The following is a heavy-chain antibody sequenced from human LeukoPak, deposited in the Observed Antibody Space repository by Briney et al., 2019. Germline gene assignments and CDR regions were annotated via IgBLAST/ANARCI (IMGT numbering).Heavy chain of an antibody. CDR1: GFTFSSYS. J-gene: IGHJ4*02. V-gene: IGHV3-21*01. Sequence: GGSLRLSCAASGFTFSSYSMNWVRQAPGKGLEWVSSISSSSSHIYYAVSVKGRFTISRDNAKNSLYLQMNSLRAEDTAVYYCARGGYDFDYWGQGTLVTVSS. D-gene: IGHD5-12*01. CDR2: ISSSSSHI. CDR3: ARGGYDFDY.